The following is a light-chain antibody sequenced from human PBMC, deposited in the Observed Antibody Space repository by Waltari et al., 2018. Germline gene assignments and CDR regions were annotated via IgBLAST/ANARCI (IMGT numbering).Light chain of an antibody. J-gene: IGKJ2*01. CDR3: LQASHWYS. CDR2: KVS. V-gene: IGKV2-30*01. CDR1: QSLVYSDGNTY. Sequence: EVALTQSPLSLPVTLGQPASISCRPSQSLVYSDGNTYLSWFQQRPGQSPRSLIYKVSIRDSGVPDRFSGSGSGTDFTLHITRVEAEDVAVYYCLQASHWYSFGQGTKLEIK.